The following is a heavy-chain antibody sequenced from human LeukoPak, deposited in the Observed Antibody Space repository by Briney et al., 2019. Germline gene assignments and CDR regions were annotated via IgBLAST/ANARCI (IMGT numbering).Heavy chain of an antibody. J-gene: IGHJ6*03. CDR3: TTDNSWSGYPYYYYYMDV. Sequence: GGSLRLSCAASGFTFSNAWMSWVRQAPGKGLGWVGRIKSKTDGGTTDYAAPVKGRFTISRDDSKNTLYLQMNSLKTEDTAVYYCTTDNSWSGYPYYYYYMDVWGKGTTATVSS. CDR1: GFTFSNAW. V-gene: IGHV3-15*01. CDR2: IKSKTDGGTT. D-gene: IGHD3-3*01.